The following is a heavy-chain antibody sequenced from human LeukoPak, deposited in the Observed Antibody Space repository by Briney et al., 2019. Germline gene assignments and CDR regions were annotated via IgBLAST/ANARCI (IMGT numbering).Heavy chain of an antibody. CDR3: ARTSIAARRADFDY. CDR2: INSNSGGT. Sequence: ASVKVSCKAPGYTFTGYYIHWMRQAPGQGLEWMGWINSNSGGTSYAQKFQGRVTLTRDTPTRTAFMELNRLTSDDTAVYYCARTSIAARRADFDYWGQGTVVTVSS. CDR1: GYTFTGYY. V-gene: IGHV1-2*02. J-gene: IGHJ4*02. D-gene: IGHD6-6*01.